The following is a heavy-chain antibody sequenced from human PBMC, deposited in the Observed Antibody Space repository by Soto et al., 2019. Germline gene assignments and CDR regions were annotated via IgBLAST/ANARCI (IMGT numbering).Heavy chain of an antibody. D-gene: IGHD2-15*01. V-gene: IGHV4-30-4*01. CDR2: IYKSATT. Sequence: SETLSLTCSVSGDSISTVDYFWAWIRQPPGQALEYIGYIYKSATTYYNPSFESRVAISLDTSKSQFSLNVTSVTAADTAVYFCARGRYCLTGRCFPNWFDSWGQGTLVTVPS. J-gene: IGHJ5*01. CDR1: GDSISTVDYF. CDR3: ARGRYCLTGRCFPNWFDS.